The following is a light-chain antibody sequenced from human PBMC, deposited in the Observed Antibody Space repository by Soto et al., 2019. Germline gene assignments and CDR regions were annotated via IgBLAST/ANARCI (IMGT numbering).Light chain of an antibody. Sequence: DIQMTQSPSTLSVSVGDRVTITCRASQTVRNWLAWYQQKPGKAPKLLIYDASTLHSGAPARFSGSGSGAEFTLTISSLQPDDFATYCCQQYESFPFTFGPGTKVEVK. CDR3: QQYESFPFT. CDR1: QTVRNW. V-gene: IGKV1-5*01. CDR2: DAS. J-gene: IGKJ3*01.